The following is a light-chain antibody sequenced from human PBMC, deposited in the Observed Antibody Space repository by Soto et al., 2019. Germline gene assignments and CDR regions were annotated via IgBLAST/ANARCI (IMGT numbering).Light chain of an antibody. V-gene: IGLV2-8*01. CDR1: SSDVGGYNF. J-gene: IGLJ3*02. Sequence: QSALTQPPSASGSPGQSVTISCTGTSSDVGGYNFVSWYQHHPGKAPKLMIYEVNKRPSGVPDRFSGSKSGSTASLTVSGLQAEDEADYYCCSYTTTNARVFGGGTQLTVL. CDR3: CSYTTTNARV. CDR2: EVN.